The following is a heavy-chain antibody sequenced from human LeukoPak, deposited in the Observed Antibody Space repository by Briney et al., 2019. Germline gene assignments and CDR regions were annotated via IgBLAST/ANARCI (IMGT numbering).Heavy chain of an antibody. J-gene: IGHJ4*02. CDR1: GFSFRSYV. V-gene: IGHV3-74*01. Sequence: PGGSLRLSCAGTGFSFRSYVMHWVRQAPGKGLVWVSRINIDGTNTNYADSVKGRFTISRDNAKNTLYLQMNSLRAEDMAVYYCVRETTLAGTSFDFWGQGTLVTVSS. CDR3: VRETTLAGTSFDF. D-gene: IGHD6-19*01. CDR2: INIDGTNT.